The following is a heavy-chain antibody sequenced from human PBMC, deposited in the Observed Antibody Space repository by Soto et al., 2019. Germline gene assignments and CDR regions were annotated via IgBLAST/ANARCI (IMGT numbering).Heavy chain of an antibody. CDR1: GFTFSSYA. CDR2: ISGSGGST. Sequence: GGSLRLSCAASGFTFSSYAMSWVRQAPGKGLEWVSAISGSGGSTYYADSVKGRFTISRDNSKNTLYLQMNSLRAEDTAVYYCAKTGFRITFGGVMDYWGQGTLVTVSS. V-gene: IGHV3-23*01. J-gene: IGHJ4*02. D-gene: IGHD3-16*01. CDR3: AKTGFRITFGGVMDY.